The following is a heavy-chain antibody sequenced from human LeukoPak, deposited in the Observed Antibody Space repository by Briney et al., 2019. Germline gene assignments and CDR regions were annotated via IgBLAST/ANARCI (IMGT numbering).Heavy chain of an antibody. CDR1: GYTFTSYY. J-gene: IGHJ6*03. CDR3: ARGPLDRRLGANYYMDV. V-gene: IGHV1-46*01. D-gene: IGHD3-22*01. Sequence: ASVKVSCKSSGYTFTSYYMHWVRQAPGQGLEWMGIINPSGGSTSYAQKFQGRVTMTRDMSTSTVYMELSSLRSEDTAVYYCARGPLDRRLGANYYMDVWGKGTTVTVSS. CDR2: INPSGGST.